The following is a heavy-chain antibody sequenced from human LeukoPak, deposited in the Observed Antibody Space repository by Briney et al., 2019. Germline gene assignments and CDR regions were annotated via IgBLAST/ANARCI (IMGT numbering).Heavy chain of an antibody. V-gene: IGHV3-7*04. D-gene: IGHD6-13*01. CDR1: GSTFSSYW. CDR3: ARDGQQLGF. CDR2: IKQDGSEK. J-gene: IGHJ4*02. Sequence: GGSLRLSCVASGSTFSSYWMSWVRQAPGKGLEWVANIKQDGSEKYYVDSVKGRFTISRDNAKNSLYLQMNSLRVEDTAVYYCARDGQQLGFWGQGTLVIVSS.